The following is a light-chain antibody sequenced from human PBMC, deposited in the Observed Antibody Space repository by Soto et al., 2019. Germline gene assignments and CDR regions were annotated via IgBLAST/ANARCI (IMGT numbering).Light chain of an antibody. CDR2: GAS. V-gene: IGKV3-20*01. CDR3: QQYGSSPGT. J-gene: IGKJ1*01. CDR1: QSVSSSY. Sequence: EIVVTQSPGTLSLSPGERATLSCRASQSVSSSYLAWYQQKPGQAPRLLIYGASSRATGIPDRFSGSGSGTNFTLTISRLEPEDFAVYYCQQYGSSPGTFGQGTKVDIK.